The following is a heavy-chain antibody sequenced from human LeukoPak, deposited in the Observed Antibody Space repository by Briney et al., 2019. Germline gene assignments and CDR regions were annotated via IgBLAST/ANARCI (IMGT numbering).Heavy chain of an antibody. CDR2: IKQDGSEE. CDR1: GFTFSSYW. Sequence: GGSLRLSCAASGFTFSSYWMSWVRQAPGKGLEWVANIKQDGSEECSVDSVKGRFTISRDNAKNSLYMQMNSLRAEDTAVYYCARVMSASVWRSYGSYYYYYYMDIWGKGTTVTVSS. D-gene: IGHD3-16*01. J-gene: IGHJ6*03. V-gene: IGHV3-7*01. CDR3: ARVMSASVWRSYGSYYYYYYMDI.